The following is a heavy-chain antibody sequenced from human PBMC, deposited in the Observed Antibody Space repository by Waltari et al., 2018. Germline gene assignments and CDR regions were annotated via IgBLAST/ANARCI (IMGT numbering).Heavy chain of an antibody. CDR1: SGSISSGGYF. CDR3: ARMVRGVEIDY. CDR2: NSHRGST. D-gene: IGHD3-10*01. Sequence: QVQLQESGPGLVKPSQTLSLTCTVSSGSISSGGYFWSWIRRHPGEGLEWIGCNSHRGSTYYNPSLKSRVTISVDRSKNQFSLKLSSVTAADTAVYYCARMVRGVEIDYWGQGSLVTVSS. V-gene: IGHV4-30-2*01. J-gene: IGHJ4*02.